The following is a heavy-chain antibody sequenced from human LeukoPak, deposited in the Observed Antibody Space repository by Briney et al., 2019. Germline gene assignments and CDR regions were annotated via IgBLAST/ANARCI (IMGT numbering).Heavy chain of an antibody. J-gene: IGHJ4*02. D-gene: IGHD1-26*01. V-gene: IGHV4-30-2*01. CDR1: GGSISSGGYS. Sequence: TSETLSLTCAVSGGSISSGGYSWSWIRQPPGKGLEWIGYIYHSGSTYYNPSLKSRVTISVDRSKNQFSLKLSSVTAADTAVYYCARATRSGSSGYWGQGTLVTVSS. CDR2: IYHSGST. CDR3: ARATRSGSSGY.